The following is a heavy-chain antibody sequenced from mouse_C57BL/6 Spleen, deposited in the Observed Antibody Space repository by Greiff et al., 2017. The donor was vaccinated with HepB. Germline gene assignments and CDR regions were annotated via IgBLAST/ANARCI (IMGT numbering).Heavy chain of an antibody. V-gene: IGHV5-12*01. CDR1: GFTFSDYY. Sequence: EVQVVESGGGLVQPGGSLKLSCAASGFTFSDYYMYWVRQTPEKRLEWVAYISNGGGSTYYPDTVKGRFTISRDNAKNTLYLQMSRLKSEDTAMYYCARQGIYYGPYAMDYWGQGTSVTVSS. CDR3: ARQGIYYGPYAMDY. J-gene: IGHJ4*01. CDR2: ISNGGGST. D-gene: IGHD2-1*01.